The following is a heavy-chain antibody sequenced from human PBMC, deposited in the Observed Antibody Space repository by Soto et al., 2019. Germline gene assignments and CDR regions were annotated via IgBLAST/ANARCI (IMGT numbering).Heavy chain of an antibody. Sequence: NPSETLSLTCTVSGISASTSDYYWGWVGQPPGKGLDWIGNIYYSGSTFYNPSLRSRVTLSVDTSKNQFSLRLNSVTAADTAVYFCAGFVVPASRNSDFDYWGQGTLVTVSS. V-gene: IGHV4-39*01. D-gene: IGHD2-15*01. CDR3: AGFVVPASRNSDFDY. J-gene: IGHJ4*02. CDR1: GISASTSDYY. CDR2: IYYSGST.